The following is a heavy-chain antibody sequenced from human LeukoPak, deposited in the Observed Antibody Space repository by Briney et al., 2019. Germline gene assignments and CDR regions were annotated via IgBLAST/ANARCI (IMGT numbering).Heavy chain of an antibody. V-gene: IGHV3-64*01. J-gene: IGHJ4*02. D-gene: IGHD6-13*01. Sequence: GGSLRLSCAASGFTFSSYAMHWVRQAPGKGLEYVSAISSNGGSPYYANSVKGRFTISRDNSKNTLYLQMGSLRGEDMAVYYCARDTAAAGTEYFDYWGQGTLVTVSS. CDR2: ISSNGGSP. CDR1: GFTFSSYA. CDR3: ARDTAAAGTEYFDY.